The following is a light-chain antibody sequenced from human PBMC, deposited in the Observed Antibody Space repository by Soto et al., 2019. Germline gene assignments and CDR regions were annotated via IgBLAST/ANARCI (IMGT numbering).Light chain of an antibody. V-gene: IGKV3-20*01. Sequence: EIVLTQSPGTLSLSPGERATLSCRASQSVSSSYLAWYQQKPGQAPRLLIYGASSRATGIPDRFSGSGSGTDFTITISRLEPEDFRVYYGQQYGSLPWAFGQGTKVEIK. CDR1: QSVSSSY. J-gene: IGKJ1*01. CDR2: GAS. CDR3: QQYGSLPWA.